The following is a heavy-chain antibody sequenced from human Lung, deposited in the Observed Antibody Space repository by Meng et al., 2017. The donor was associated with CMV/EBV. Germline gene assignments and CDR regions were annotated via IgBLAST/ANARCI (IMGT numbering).Heavy chain of an antibody. V-gene: IGHV1-18*01. D-gene: IGHD3-9*01. CDR3: ARSITIFQIDY. Sequence: ASXXVSCKGSDYNFASYGITWVRQAPGQGLEWMGWINTYNGNTKYAQKFQDRVIMTTDRSTRTAYMELRSLRSDDTAVYYCARSITIFQIDYWGQGTLVTIVS. CDR2: INTYNGNT. J-gene: IGHJ4*02. CDR1: DYNFASYG.